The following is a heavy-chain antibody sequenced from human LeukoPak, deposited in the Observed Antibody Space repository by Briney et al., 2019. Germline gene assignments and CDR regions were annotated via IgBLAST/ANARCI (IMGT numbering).Heavy chain of an antibody. J-gene: IGHJ4*02. V-gene: IGHV4-59*11. CDR3: ATRPADSTWYGVFDF. D-gene: IGHD6-13*01. CDR2: VFSSGST. Sequence: SETLSLTCTVSGGSINSHYWSWIRQPPGNGLEWIGYVFSSGSTNYNPSLKSRVTMSLDTSRDQFSLRLNSVTAADTAIYFCATRPADSTWYGVFDFWSPGSLVTVSS. CDR1: GGSINSHY.